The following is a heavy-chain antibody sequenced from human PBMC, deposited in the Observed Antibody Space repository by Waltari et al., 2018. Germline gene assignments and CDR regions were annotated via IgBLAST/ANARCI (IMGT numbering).Heavy chain of an antibody. CDR2: INLDGSGP. D-gene: IGHD2-2*03. J-gene: IGHJ4*02. Sequence: EVQLVESGGGLVRPGGSLTLSCEVSGFSYSDDWMHWVREAPGKGLIWVSAINLDGSGPWYADSVRGRLTISRDSAKNTVYLQMNSLRGDDTAVYYCARGLLTAVGYGDYWGQGTLVTVSS. CDR3: ARGLLTAVGYGDY. CDR1: GFSYSDDW. V-gene: IGHV3-74*01.